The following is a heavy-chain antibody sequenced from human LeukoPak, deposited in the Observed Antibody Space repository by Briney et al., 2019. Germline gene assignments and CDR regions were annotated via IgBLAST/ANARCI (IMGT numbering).Heavy chain of an antibody. CDR1: GGTFSSYA. V-gene: IGHV1-69*04. J-gene: IGHJ4*02. Sequence: SVKVSCKASGGTFSSYAISWVRQAPGQGLEWMGRIIPILGIANYAQKFQGRVTITADKSTSTAYMELRSLRSDDTAVYYCARGHYYYDSSGYYYFFDYWGQGTLVTVSS. CDR2: IIPILGIA. CDR3: ARGHYYYDSSGYYYFFDY. D-gene: IGHD3-22*01.